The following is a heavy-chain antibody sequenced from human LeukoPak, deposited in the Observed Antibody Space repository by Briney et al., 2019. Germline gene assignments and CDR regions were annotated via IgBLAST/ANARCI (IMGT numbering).Heavy chain of an antibody. CDR1: GYTFTGYIIHTNS. J-gene: IGHJ4*02. CDR2: IHAGSGNT. V-gene: IGHV1-3*01. Sequence: ASVKVSCKASGYTFTGYIIHTNSIHWVRQAPGQGLEWMGWIHAGSGNTKYSQNFQGRVTFTRDTSASTAYMELSGLRSEDTAVYYCARDRSDSTGWYFFDFWGQGTLVTVSS. D-gene: IGHD6-19*01. CDR3: ARDRSDSTGWYFFDF.